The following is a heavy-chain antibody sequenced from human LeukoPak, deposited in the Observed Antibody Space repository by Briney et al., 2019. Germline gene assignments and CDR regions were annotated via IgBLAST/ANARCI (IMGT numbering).Heavy chain of an antibody. CDR2: ISAYNGNT. V-gene: IGHV1-18*01. J-gene: IGHJ4*02. CDR1: GYTFTSYG. D-gene: IGHD6-19*01. Sequence: GASVKVSCKASGYTFTSYGISWVRQAPGQGLEWMGWISAYNGNTNYAQKLQGRVTMTTDTSTSTVYMELRSLRSDDTAVYYCARAGHRVAGTRASDYWGQGTLVTVSS. CDR3: ARAGHRVAGTRASDY.